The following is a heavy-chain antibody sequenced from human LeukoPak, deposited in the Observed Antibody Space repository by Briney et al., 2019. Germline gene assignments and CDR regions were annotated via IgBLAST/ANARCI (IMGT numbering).Heavy chain of an antibody. Sequence: ASVKVSCTASGYTFTSYDINWVRPATGQGLEWMGWMNPNSGNTGYAQKFQGRVTMTRNTSISTAYMELSSLRSEDTAVYYCTREWYTQQLVLYDPWGQGTLVTVSS. D-gene: IGHD6-13*01. J-gene: IGHJ5*02. CDR1: GYTFTSYD. CDR3: TREWYTQQLVLYDP. CDR2: MNPNSGNT. V-gene: IGHV1-8*01.